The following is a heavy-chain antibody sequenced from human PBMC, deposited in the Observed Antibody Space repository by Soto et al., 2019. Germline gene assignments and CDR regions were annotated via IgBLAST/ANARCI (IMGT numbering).Heavy chain of an antibody. CDR3: ARGHLRPTAMELPYFDY. CDR1: GGSISSGCYY. CDR2: IYYSGST. V-gene: IGHV4-31*03. J-gene: IGHJ4*02. D-gene: IGHD5-18*01. Sequence: LSLTCTVSGGSISSGCYYWSWIRQHPGKGLEWIGYIYYSGSTYYNPSLKSRVTISVDTSKNQFSLKLSSVTAADTAVYYCARGHLRPTAMELPYFDYWGQGTLVTVSS.